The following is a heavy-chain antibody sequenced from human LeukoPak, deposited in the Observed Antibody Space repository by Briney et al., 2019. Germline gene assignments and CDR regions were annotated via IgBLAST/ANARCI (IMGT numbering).Heavy chain of an antibody. D-gene: IGHD6-13*01. CDR2: ISAYNGNT. Sequence: VASVKVSCKASGYTFTSYDINWVRQATGQGLEWMGWISAYNGNTNYAQKLQGRVTMTTDTSTSTAYMELRSLRSDDTAVYYCAREPYSSSWYGSDYWGQGTLVTVSS. CDR3: AREPYSSSWYGSDY. V-gene: IGHV1-18*01. J-gene: IGHJ4*02. CDR1: GYTFTSYD.